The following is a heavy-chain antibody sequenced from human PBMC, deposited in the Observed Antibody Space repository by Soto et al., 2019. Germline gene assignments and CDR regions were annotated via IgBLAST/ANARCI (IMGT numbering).Heavy chain of an antibody. CDR2: IDPSDSYT. CDR1: GYSFTSYW. J-gene: IGHJ6*02. Sequence: GGSLKISCKGSGYSFTSYWISWVRQMPGKGLEWMGRIDPSDSYTNYSPSFQGHVTISADKSISTAYLQWSSLKASDTAMYYCARRAPLYCSSTSCYYYGMDVWGQGTTVTVSS. V-gene: IGHV5-10-1*01. D-gene: IGHD2-2*01. CDR3: ARRAPLYCSSTSCYYYGMDV.